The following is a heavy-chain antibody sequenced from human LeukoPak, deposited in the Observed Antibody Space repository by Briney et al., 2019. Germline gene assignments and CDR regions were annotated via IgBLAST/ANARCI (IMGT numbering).Heavy chain of an antibody. V-gene: IGHV1-2*06. D-gene: IGHD2-2*02. J-gene: IGHJ4*02. Sequence: GASVKVSCKASGYTFTGYYMHWVRQAPGQGLEWMGRINPNSGGTNYAQKFQGRVTMTRDTSISTAYMELSRLRSDDTAVYYCARGLVPAAISPDYWGQGTLVTVSS. CDR1: GYTFTGYY. CDR2: INPNSGGT. CDR3: ARGLVPAAISPDY.